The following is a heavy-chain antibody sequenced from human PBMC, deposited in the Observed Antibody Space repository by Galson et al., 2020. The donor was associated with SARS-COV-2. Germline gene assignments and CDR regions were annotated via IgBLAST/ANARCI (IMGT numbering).Heavy chain of an antibody. Sequence: TGGSLRLSCAASGFTFSGHGMHWVRQSPGKGLEWVAMIWHDGDHQYYGDSVQGRFIISSDNSKNTLFLQMNNLKTEDTAVYYCATLRGYCGGGTCYDVDYWGQGTLVTVSS. J-gene: IGHJ4*02. CDR3: ATLRGYCGGGTCYDVDY. D-gene: IGHD2-15*01. V-gene: IGHV3-33*01. CDR2: IWHDGDHQ. CDR1: GFTFSGHG.